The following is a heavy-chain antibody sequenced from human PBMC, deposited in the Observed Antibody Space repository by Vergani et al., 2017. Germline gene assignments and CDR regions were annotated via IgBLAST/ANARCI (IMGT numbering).Heavy chain of an antibody. V-gene: IGHV1-46*02. CDR2: VNFVTGAA. CDR3: ARFIGYGTGGSCRPYYFDL. CDR1: GYIFKNYY. J-gene: IGHJ4*02. D-gene: IGHD2-15*01. Sequence: QVQLVQSGAAVKKPGASAKVSCTASGYIFKNYYMHWLRLAPGQGFQWMGVVNFVTGAATSPQKFEGRITMTRDTSTASFYLDLSSLKYEDTAIYYCARFIGYGTGGSCRPYYFDLWGQGTLVTVSA.